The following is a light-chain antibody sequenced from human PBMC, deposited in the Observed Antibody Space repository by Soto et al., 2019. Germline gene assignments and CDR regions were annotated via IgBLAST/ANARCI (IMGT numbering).Light chain of an antibody. V-gene: IGLV4-69*01. CDR1: SGHSSYA. CDR2: LNNDGSH. Sequence: QSVLTQSLSASASLGASVKLTCTLSSGHSSYAIAWHQQLPEKGPRYLMKLNNDGSHTKGAGIPDRFSGSSSGAERYLFISSLQSDDEADYYCQTWDTGSVIFGGGTKLTVL. J-gene: IGLJ2*01. CDR3: QTWDTGSVI.